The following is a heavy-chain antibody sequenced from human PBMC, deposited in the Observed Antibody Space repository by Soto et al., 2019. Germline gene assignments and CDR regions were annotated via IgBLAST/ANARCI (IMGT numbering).Heavy chain of an antibody. CDR2: IDYSGST. V-gene: IGHV4-59*01. J-gene: IGHJ4*02. Sequence: QVQLQESGPGLLKPSETLSLTCSVSGDSMTGANWGWFRQSPEKVLEWIGYIDYSGSTNYNPSLRSRITITIDTSSNQFSLNLASVTAADAAVYYCTRARYGDPFDSWGQGTLVTVSS. CDR1: GDSMTGAN. D-gene: IGHD4-17*01. CDR3: TRARYGDPFDS.